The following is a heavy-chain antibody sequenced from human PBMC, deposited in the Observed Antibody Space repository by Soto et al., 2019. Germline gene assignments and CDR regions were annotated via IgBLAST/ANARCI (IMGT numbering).Heavy chain of an antibody. V-gene: IGHV3-30-3*01. CDR3: ASASYYEDSSGYYSRWRTEAVDI. D-gene: IGHD3-22*01. CDR1: GFTFSSYA. J-gene: IGHJ3*02. Sequence: GGALRLSCAASGFTFSSYAMHWVRQAPGKGLEWVAVISYDGSNKYYADSVKGRFTISRDNSKNTLYLQMNSLRAEDTAVYDCASASYYEDSSGYYSRWRTEAVDIWGQGTMVTVSS. CDR2: ISYDGSNK.